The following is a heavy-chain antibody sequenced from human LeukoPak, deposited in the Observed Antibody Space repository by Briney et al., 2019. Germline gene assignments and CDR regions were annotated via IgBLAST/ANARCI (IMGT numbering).Heavy chain of an antibody. J-gene: IGHJ6*03. Sequence: SVKVSCKASGGTSSSYAISWVRQAPGQGLEWMGGIIPIFGTANYAQKFQGRVTITTDESTSTAYMELSSLRSENTAVYYCALQYYYDSSGYYFYYYYMDVWGKGTTVTVSS. V-gene: IGHV1-69*05. CDR2: IIPIFGTA. CDR1: GGTSSSYA. CDR3: ALQYYYDSSGYYFYYYYMDV. D-gene: IGHD3-22*01.